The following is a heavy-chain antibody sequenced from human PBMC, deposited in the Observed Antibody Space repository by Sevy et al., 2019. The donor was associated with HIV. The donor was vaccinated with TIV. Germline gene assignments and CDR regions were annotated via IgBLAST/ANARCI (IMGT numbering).Heavy chain of an antibody. J-gene: IGHJ6*02. CDR2: IKKDGTEK. CDR1: GFTFSNYW. D-gene: IGHD2-2*01. Sequence: GGSLRLSCAASGFTFSNYWMTWVRQAPGKGLEWVANIKKDGTEKYYVDSVRGRFTISRDNVKNLMYLQMNSLRAEDTAVYYCARDCNSASCLWGLDVWGQGTTVTVSS. CDR3: ARDCNSASCLWGLDV. V-gene: IGHV3-7*03.